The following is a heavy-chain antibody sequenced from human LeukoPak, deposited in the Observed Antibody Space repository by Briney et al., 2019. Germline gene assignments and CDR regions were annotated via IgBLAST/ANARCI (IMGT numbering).Heavy chain of an antibody. Sequence: GGSLRLSCAASGFTFSSYWMTWVRQAPGKGLEWVANIKQDGSKKNYVDSVKGRFTISRDNAKNSLYLQMNSLRAEDTAVYYCARDRVGATDYFDYWGQGTLVTVSS. CDR3: ARDRVGATDYFDY. V-gene: IGHV3-7*01. CDR1: GFTFSSYW. D-gene: IGHD1-26*01. CDR2: IKQDGSKK. J-gene: IGHJ4*02.